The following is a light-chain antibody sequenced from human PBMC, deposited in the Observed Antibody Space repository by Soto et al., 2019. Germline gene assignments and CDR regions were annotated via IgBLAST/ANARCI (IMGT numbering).Light chain of an antibody. CDR1: SGHSSYI. Sequence: QSVLTQSSSASASLGSSVKLTCTLSSGHSSYIIAWHQQQPGKAPRYLMKLEGSGSYNKGSGVPDRFSGSSSGADRYLTISNLQSEDEADYYCCSYAGSGTFVFGGGTKLTVL. CDR3: CSYAGSGTFV. V-gene: IGLV4-60*03. J-gene: IGLJ2*01. CDR2: LEGSGSY.